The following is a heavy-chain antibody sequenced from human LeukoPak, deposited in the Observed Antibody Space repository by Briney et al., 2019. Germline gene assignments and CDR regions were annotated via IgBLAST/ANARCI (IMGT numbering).Heavy chain of an antibody. V-gene: IGHV1-2*02. CDR2: INPESGDT. CDR1: GYSFTDFY. CDR3: ASVSGHYQADGY. D-gene: IGHD1-26*01. J-gene: IGHJ4*02. Sequence: GASVKVSCKASGYSFTDFYMHWVRQAPGQGLEWMGWINPESGDTKYARKFQGRVTMTRDTSITTAYVELSRLRSDDTAVYYCASVSGHYQADGYWGQGTLVTVSS.